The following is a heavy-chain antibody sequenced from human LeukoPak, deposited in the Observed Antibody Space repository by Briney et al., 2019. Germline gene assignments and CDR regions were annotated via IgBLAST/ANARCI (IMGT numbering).Heavy chain of an antibody. D-gene: IGHD3-3*01. CDR3: ARTAMYYDFWSGYYTVGYNWFDP. V-gene: IGHV4-30-2*01. Sequence: PSQTLSLTCAVSGGSISSGGYSWSWIRQPPGKGLEWIGYIYHSGSTYYNPSLKSRVTISVDRSKNQFSLKLSSVTAADTAVYYCARTAMYYDFWSGYYTVGYNWFDPWGQGTLVTVSS. CDR1: GGSISSGGYS. J-gene: IGHJ5*02. CDR2: IYHSGST.